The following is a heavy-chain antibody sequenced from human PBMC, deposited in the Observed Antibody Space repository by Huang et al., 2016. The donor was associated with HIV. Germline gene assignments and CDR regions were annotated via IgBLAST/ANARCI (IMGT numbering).Heavy chain of an antibody. J-gene: IGHJ4*02. CDR3: AKDGADEEWDIDY. D-gene: IGHD1-26*01. V-gene: IGHV3-30*18. Sequence: VQLVESGGGVVQPGRSLRLACAASGFSLSTYGLHGVRQAPGKGLGWVAVISYDGSNKYYAHSVKGRFTISRDTSENKVYLQMNSLRHEDTAVYYCAKDGADEEWDIDYWGQGTLVTVSS. CDR1: GFSLSTYG. CDR2: ISYDGSNK.